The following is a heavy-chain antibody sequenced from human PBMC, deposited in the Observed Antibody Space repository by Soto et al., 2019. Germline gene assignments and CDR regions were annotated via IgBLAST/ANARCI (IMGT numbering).Heavy chain of an antibody. CDR2: INQGESEK. D-gene: IGHD1-26*01. Sequence: GGSLRLSCAASGFSFSSYLMSWVRQTPGKGLEWVANINQGESEKYYMDSLKGRFTVSRDNANKFLYLQMNSLRAEDSAVYYCARPSLDRGSYFDYWGQGAQVTVSS. J-gene: IGHJ4*02. V-gene: IGHV3-7*05. CDR1: GFSFSSYL. CDR3: ARPSLDRGSYFDY.